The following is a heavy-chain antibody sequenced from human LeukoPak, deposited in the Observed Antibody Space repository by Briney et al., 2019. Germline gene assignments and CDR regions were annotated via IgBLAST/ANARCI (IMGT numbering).Heavy chain of an antibody. CDR3: AKGLYGGSPFEY. V-gene: IGHV3-9*01. J-gene: IGHJ4*02. CDR1: GFTFEDSA. D-gene: IGHD4-23*01. Sequence: PGGSLRLSCAGSGFTFEDSAMHWVRQAPGKGLEWVSGISWNSGSIGYGDSVKGRFTISRDNAKNSLYLQMNSLRAEDTAIYYCAKGLYGGSPFEYWGQGTLVTVSS. CDR2: ISWNSGSI.